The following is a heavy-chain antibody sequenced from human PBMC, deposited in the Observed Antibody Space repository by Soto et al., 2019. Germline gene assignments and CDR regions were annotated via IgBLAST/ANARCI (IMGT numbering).Heavy chain of an antibody. V-gene: IGHV3-11*06. CDR2: ISSSSSYT. CDR3: ARRADCRSTACYSLDY. J-gene: IGHJ4*02. Sequence: PGGSLILSWAASGFTFSDYYMTWIRQAPGKGLEWVSYISSSSSYTNYADSVRGRFTISRDNAKNSLYLQMNSLRVEDTAVYYCARRADCRSTACYSLDYWGQRALVTVSS. D-gene: IGHD2-2*01. CDR1: GFTFSDYY.